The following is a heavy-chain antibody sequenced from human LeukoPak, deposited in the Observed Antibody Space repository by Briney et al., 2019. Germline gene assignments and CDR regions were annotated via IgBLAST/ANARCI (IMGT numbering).Heavy chain of an antibody. V-gene: IGHV3-11*04. CDR3: ARPDCSSTSCYEFDS. J-gene: IGHJ4*02. Sequence: PGGSLRLSCAASGFTFSDYYMCWVRQAPGKGLEWVSHISSSGRTIYYADSVKGRFTISRDNAKNSLYLQMNSLRAEDTAVYYCARPDCSSTSCYEFDSWGQGTLVTVSS. D-gene: IGHD2-2*01. CDR1: GFTFSDYY. CDR2: ISSSGRTI.